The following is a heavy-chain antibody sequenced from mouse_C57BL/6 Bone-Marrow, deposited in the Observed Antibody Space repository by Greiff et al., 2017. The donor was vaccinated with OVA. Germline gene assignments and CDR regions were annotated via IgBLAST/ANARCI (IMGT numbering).Heavy chain of an antibody. V-gene: IGHV3-6*01. CDR3: ANTGKGGY. Sequence: DVKLQESGPGLVKPSQSLSLTCSVTGYSITSGYYWNWIRQFPGNKLEWMGYISYDGSNNYNPSLKNRISITRDTSKNQFFLKLNSVTTEDTAAYYCANTGKGGYWGQGTTLTVSS. CDR1: GYSITSGYY. J-gene: IGHJ2*01. D-gene: IGHD4-1*01. CDR2: ISYDGSN.